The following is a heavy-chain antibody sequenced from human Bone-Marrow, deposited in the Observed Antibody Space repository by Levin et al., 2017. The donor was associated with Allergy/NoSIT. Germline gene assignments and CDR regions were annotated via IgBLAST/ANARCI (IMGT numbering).Heavy chain of an antibody. CDR1: GFSLSTSGMG. CDR2: IYWNDDK. Sequence: NASGPTLVKPTQTLTLTCTFSGFSLSTSGMGVGWIRPPPGKALEWLALIYWNDDKRYSTSLKNRLTIAKDTSREQVVLTMTDMDPVDTATYYCAHIGTHASGWYGPQPFDSWGQGTLVTVSS. J-gene: IGHJ4*02. CDR3: AHIGTHASGWYGPQPFDS. V-gene: IGHV2-5*01. D-gene: IGHD6-19*01.